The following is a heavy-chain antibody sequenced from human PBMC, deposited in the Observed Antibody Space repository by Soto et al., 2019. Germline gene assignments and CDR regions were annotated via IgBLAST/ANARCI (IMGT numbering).Heavy chain of an antibody. V-gene: IGHV6-1*01. CDR1: GASVSSNRAA. CDR3: AREGVLSIYAAYSWFDP. J-gene: IGHJ5*02. Sequence: RTLSLTCAISGASVSSNRAAWNWIRQSPSRGVEWLGRTYYRSKWYNDSAVSVKRRITINADTSKNQFSLQLNSVTPEDTAVYYCAREGVLSIYAAYSWFDPWGQGTLVTVSS. D-gene: IGHD2-2*01. CDR2: TYYRSKWYN.